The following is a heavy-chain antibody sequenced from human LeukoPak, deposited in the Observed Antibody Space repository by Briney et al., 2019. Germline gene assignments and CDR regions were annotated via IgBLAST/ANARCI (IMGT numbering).Heavy chain of an antibody. D-gene: IGHD4-17*01. CDR1: GFTFSRYW. CDR2: IKQDGSEK. CDR3: ARASTVATGWLDS. J-gene: IGHJ5*01. V-gene: IGHV3-7*01. Sequence: GRSLRLSCAVSGFTFSRYWMTWVRQAPGKGLEWVANIKQDGSEKNYVDSVKGRFTISRDNAKISLYLQMNSLRGDDTAVYYCARASTVATGWLDSWGQGTLVTVSS.